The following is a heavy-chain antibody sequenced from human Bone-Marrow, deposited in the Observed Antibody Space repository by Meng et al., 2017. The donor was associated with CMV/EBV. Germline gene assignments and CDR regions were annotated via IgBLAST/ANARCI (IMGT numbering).Heavy chain of an antibody. Sequence: SETLSLTCTVSGGSISSSTYYWGWIRQPPGKGLEWIGTIYYSGITYYNPSLKSRVTISVDTSKNQFSLKLSSVTAADTAVYYCARQTHYSTQVYWGQGTLVTVSS. CDR1: GGSISSSTYY. D-gene: IGHD6-13*01. CDR2: IYYSGIT. V-gene: IGHV4-39*01. CDR3: ARQTHYSTQVY. J-gene: IGHJ4*02.